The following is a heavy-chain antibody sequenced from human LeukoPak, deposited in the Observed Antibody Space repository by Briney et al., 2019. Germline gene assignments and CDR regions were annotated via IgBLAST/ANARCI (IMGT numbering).Heavy chain of an antibody. J-gene: IGHJ4*02. CDR3: ARQPSHGFPFDY. Sequence: LSGGSLRLSCAASGFTFSSYTMHWVRQAPGKGLEYVSAINSNGGTTHYADSVEGRFTISRDNSKNTVYLQMGSLRAEDMAVYYCARQPSHGFPFDYWGQGTLVTVSS. D-gene: IGHD5-24*01. CDR1: GFTFSSYT. CDR2: INSNGGTT. V-gene: IGHV3-64*02.